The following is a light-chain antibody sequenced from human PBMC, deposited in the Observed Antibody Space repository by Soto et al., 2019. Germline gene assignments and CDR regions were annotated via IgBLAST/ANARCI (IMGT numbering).Light chain of an antibody. CDR2: DAS. V-gene: IGKV1-33*01. CDR1: QDISNY. J-gene: IGKJ5*01. CDR3: EKLNSYPIT. Sequence: DIEMTKSPSSLPASVGERIAVTWQASQDISNYLNWYQQKPGKATKLLIYDASNLETGVPSRFSGSGSGTDFTLTMSSLQPEEIATYYCEKLNSYPITVGKGTRLEIK.